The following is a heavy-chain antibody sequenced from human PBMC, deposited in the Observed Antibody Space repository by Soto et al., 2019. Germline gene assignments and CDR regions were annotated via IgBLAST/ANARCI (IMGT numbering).Heavy chain of an antibody. Sequence: PSETLSLTCAVYGGSFSGYYWSWIRQPPGKGLEWIGEINHSGSTNYNPSLKSRVTISVDTSKNQFSLKLSSVTAADTAVYYCARALYIIRYSSGWYGGMDVWGQGTKVTFSS. D-gene: IGHD6-19*01. CDR3: ARALYIIRYSSGWYGGMDV. J-gene: IGHJ6*02. CDR2: INHSGST. CDR1: GGSFSGYY. V-gene: IGHV4-34*01.